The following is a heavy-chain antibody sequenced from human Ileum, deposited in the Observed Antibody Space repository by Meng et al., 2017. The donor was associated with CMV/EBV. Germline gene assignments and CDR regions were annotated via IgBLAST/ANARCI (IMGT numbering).Heavy chain of an antibody. Sequence: ASVKVSCKASGYTFTSYYMHWVRQAPGQGLEWMGIINPSGGSTSYAQKFQGRVTMTRDTSTSTVYMELSSLRSEDTAVYYCAREGSSGWALNYYYYYGMAVWGQGTTVNVSS. CDR3: AREGSSGWALNYYYYYGMAV. CDR2: INPSGGST. CDR1: GYTFTSYY. D-gene: IGHD6-19*01. J-gene: IGHJ6*02. V-gene: IGHV1-46*01.